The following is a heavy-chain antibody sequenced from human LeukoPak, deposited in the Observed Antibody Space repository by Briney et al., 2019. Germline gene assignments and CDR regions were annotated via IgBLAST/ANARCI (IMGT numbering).Heavy chain of an antibody. CDR2: IYSGGST. J-gene: IGHJ4*02. CDR1: GFTVSSNY. V-gene: IGHV3-53*01. D-gene: IGHD6-13*01. Sequence: GGSLRLSCAASGFTVSSNYMSWVRQAPGKGLEWVSVIYSGGSTYYADSVKGRFTISRDNSKNTLYLQMNSLRAEDTAVYYCARVSSSWFKTDYWGQGTLVTVSS. CDR3: ARVSSSWFKTDY.